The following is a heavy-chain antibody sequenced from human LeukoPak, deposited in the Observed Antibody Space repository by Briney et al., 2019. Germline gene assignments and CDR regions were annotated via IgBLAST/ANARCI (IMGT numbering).Heavy chain of an antibody. Sequence: MSSQTLSLTCTVSGGSISSGGYYWSWIRQHPGKGLEWIGYIYYSGSTYYNPSLKSRVTISVDTSKNQFSLKLSSVTAAGTAVYYCARELIAAASRYYFDYWGQGTLVTVSS. CDR2: IYYSGST. CDR1: GGSISSGGYY. V-gene: IGHV4-31*03. J-gene: IGHJ4*02. D-gene: IGHD6-13*01. CDR3: ARELIAAASRYYFDY.